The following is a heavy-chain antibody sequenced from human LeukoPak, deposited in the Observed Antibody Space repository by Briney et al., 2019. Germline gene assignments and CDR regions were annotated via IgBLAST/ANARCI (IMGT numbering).Heavy chain of an antibody. Sequence: GRSLRLSCAASGFTFSSYGMHWVRQAPGKGLEWVAVISYDGSNKYYADSVKGRFTISRDNSKNTLYLQMNSLRAEDTAVYYCAKDLVVGCSGGSCYGFDYWGQGTLVTVSS. CDR1: GFTFSSYG. D-gene: IGHD2-15*01. V-gene: IGHV3-30*18. CDR3: AKDLVVGCSGGSCYGFDY. CDR2: ISYDGSNK. J-gene: IGHJ4*02.